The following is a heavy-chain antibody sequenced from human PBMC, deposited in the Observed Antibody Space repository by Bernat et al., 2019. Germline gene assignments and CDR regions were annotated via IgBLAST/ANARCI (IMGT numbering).Heavy chain of an antibody. CDR2: IYSGRST. J-gene: IGHJ4*02. CDR1: GFTVSSNY. Sequence: EVQLVETGGGLIQPGGSLRLSCAASGFTVSSNYMSWVRQAPGKGLEWVSVIYSGRSTYYAASAKGRFTISRDKSKNWLSLQMNSRRAEDTAVYYCARDYYGSGPLDYRGQGTLVTVSS. V-gene: IGHV3-53*02. CDR3: ARDYYGSGPLDY. D-gene: IGHD3-10*01.